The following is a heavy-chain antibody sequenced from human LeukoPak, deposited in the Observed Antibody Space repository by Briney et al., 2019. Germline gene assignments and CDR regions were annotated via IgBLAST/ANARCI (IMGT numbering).Heavy chain of an antibody. D-gene: IGHD4-11*01. Sequence: PGGSLRLSCAASGFTFSSCAISWVRQAPGKGLEWVSAISGSGGSTYYADSVKGRFTISRDNSKNTLYLQMNSLRAEDTAVYYCAKDPNSNYYYYMDVWGKGTTVTVSS. CDR3: AKDPNSNYYYYMDV. CDR1: GFTFSSCA. V-gene: IGHV3-23*01. J-gene: IGHJ6*03. CDR2: ISGSGGST.